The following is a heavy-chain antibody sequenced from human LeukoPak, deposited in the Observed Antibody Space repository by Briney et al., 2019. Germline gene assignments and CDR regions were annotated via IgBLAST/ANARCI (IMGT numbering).Heavy chain of an antibody. CDR3: ARDRVAGSNYYYYGMDV. CDR2: INPSGGST. J-gene: IGHJ6*02. V-gene: IGHV1-46*01. Sequence: GASVKVSCKASGYPFTSYYIHWVRQAPGQGLEWVGVINPSGGSTTYAQKFHGRVTMTRDTSTSTVYMELSSLRSEDTAVYYCARDRVAGSNYYYYGMDVWGQGTTVTVSS. CDR1: GYPFTSYY. D-gene: IGHD6-19*01.